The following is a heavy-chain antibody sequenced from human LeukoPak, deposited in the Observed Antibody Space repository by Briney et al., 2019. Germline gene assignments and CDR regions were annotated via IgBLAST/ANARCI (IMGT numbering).Heavy chain of an antibody. D-gene: IGHD3-10*01. CDR2: INADNGNT. CDR3: ARGASMVRGIIPSEGYYGMDV. V-gene: IGHV1-3*01. CDR1: GYTFTSYA. J-gene: IGHJ6*04. Sequence: ASVKVSCKASGYTFTSYAMHWVRQAPGQRLEWMGWINADNGNTKYSQKFQGRVTITRDTSASTAYMELSSLRSEDTAVYYCARGASMVRGIIPSEGYYGMDVWGKGTTVTVSS.